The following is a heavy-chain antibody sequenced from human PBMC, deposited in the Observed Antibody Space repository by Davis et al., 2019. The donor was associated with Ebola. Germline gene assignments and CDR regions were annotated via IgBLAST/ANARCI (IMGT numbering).Heavy chain of an antibody. CDR3: ARGNYGDYIVLYYYNMDV. V-gene: IGHV4-59*01. CDR1: GGSISSSY. J-gene: IGHJ6*02. D-gene: IGHD4-17*01. Sequence: MPSETLSLTCTVSGGSISSSYWSWIRQPPGKGLEWIGYIYYRGSTLYNPSLKSRVTISADTSKKQFSLRLSSVTAADTAVYYCARGNYGDYIVLYYYNMDVWGQGTTVTVSS. CDR2: IYYRGST.